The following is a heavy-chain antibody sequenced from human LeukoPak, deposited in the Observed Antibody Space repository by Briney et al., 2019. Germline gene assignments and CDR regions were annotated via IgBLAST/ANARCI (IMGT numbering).Heavy chain of an antibody. CDR2: IWYDGGIK. CDR3: VRISCTGSRCKPYSYYDMDV. D-gene: IGHD2-15*01. V-gene: IGHV3-33*01. Sequence: PGGSLRLSCAASGFTFDTHGMHWVRQAPGKGLEWVAVIWYDGGIKYYSDSVKGQFTISRDNSQNTLYQQMNSLRAEDTAVYYCVRISCTGSRCKPYSYYDMDVWGQGTTVTVSS. J-gene: IGHJ6*02. CDR1: GFTFDTHG.